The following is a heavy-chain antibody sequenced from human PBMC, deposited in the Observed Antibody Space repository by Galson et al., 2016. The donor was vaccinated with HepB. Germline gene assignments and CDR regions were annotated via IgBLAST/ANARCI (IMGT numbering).Heavy chain of an antibody. V-gene: IGHV3-23*01. J-gene: IGHJ3*01. CDR1: GGTFSSYA. CDR2: ITGRGTST. D-gene: IGHD6-6*01. CDR3: AKDPQWTTSSRGAFDV. Sequence: SCKASGGTFSSYAMSWVRQAPGKGLEWVSTITGRGTSTYYADSVEGRFTISRDNSKSTLYLQMNGLRAEDTAVYYCAKDPQWTTSSRGAFDVWGQGTMLTVFS.